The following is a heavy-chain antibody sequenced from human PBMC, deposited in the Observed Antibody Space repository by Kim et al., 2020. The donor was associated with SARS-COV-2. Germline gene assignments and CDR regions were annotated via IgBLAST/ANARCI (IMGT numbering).Heavy chain of an antibody. CDR2: ISYDGSNK. V-gene: IGHV3-30*04. J-gene: IGHJ3*02. D-gene: IGHD6-19*01. CDR1: GFTFSSYA. CDR3: ARGGLIAVAGTLDAFDI. Sequence: GGSLRLSCAASGFTFSSYAMHWVRQAPGKGLEWVAVISYDGSNKYYADSVKGRFTISRDNSKNTLYLQMNSLRAEDTAVYYCARGGLIAVAGTLDAFDIWGQGTMVTVSS.